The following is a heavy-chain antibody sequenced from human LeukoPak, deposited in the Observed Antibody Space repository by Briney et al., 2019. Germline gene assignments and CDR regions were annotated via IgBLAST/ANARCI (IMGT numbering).Heavy chain of an antibody. CDR1: GGSISSINYY. D-gene: IGHD3-3*01. Sequence: PSETLSLTCTVSGGSISSINYYWSWIRQPPGKGLEWIGYIYYSGSTYYNPSLRSRLTISVDTSKNQFSLKLSSVTAADTAVYYCARGYITIFGVVTNLDYWGQGTLVTVSS. CDR3: ARGYITIFGVVTNLDY. V-gene: IGHV4-30-4*01. CDR2: IYYSGST. J-gene: IGHJ4*02.